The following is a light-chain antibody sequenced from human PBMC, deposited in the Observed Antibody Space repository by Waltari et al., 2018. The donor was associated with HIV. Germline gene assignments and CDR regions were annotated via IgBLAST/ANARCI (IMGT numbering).Light chain of an antibody. J-gene: IGKJ1*01. CDR3: QQGYSIPWT. CDR2: GAS. V-gene: IGKV1-39*01. CDR1: QSISSY. Sequence: DIQMTQSPSSLSASVGDRVTITCRVSQSISSYLNWYQQKPGKAPMLLIYGASSLQSGVPSRVRGSGSGTEFTLTISSLQPEDYATYYCQQGYSIPWTFGQGTKVEIK.